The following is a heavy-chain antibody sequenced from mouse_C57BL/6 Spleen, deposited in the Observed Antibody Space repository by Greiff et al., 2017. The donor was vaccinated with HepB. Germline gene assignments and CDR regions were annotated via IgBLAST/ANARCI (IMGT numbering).Heavy chain of an antibody. CDR3: ARGYYGSSSAWFAY. Sequence: EVKLQESGPELVKPGASVKISCKASGYSFTGYYMHWVKQSSEKSLEWIGEINPSTGGTSYNQKFKGKATLTVDKSSSTAYMQLKSLTSEDSAVYYCARGYYGSSSAWFAYWGQGTLVTVSA. V-gene: IGHV1-43*01. D-gene: IGHD1-1*01. CDR1: GYSFTGYY. J-gene: IGHJ3*01. CDR2: INPSTGGT.